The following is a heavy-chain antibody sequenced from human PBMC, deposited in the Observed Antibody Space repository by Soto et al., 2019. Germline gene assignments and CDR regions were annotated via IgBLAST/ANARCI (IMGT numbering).Heavy chain of an antibody. CDR3: AREGDARWLDS. CDR2: LKDSSQNYAT. V-gene: IGHV3-72*01. D-gene: IGHD1-26*01. CDR1: GFSVSGWY. Sequence: EVQLVESGGGLVQPGGSARLSCAASGFSVSGWYMDWVRQAPGKGLEWVARLKDSSQNYATEYAASVRGRFTVSRHESQNLIFLQMNSLKIDDTAVYYCAREGDARWLDSWGQGTLVTVS. J-gene: IGHJ5*01.